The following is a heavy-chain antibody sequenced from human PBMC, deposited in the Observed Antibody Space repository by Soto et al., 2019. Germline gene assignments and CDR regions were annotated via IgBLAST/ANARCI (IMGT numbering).Heavy chain of an antibody. CDR1: GFSLSTSGMC. V-gene: IGHV2-70*01. Sequence: SGPTLVNPTQTPTLTFTFSGFSLSTSGMCVSWIRQPPGKALEWLALIDWDDDKYYSTSLKTRLTISKHTSKNQVVLTMTNMDPVDTATYYCARQLRTSSGWYPHYYYGMDVWGQGTTVTVSS. D-gene: IGHD6-19*01. J-gene: IGHJ6*02. CDR3: ARQLRTSSGWYPHYYYGMDV. CDR2: IDWDDDK.